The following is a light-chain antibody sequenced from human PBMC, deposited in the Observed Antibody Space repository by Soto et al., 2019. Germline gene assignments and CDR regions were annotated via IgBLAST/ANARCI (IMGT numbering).Light chain of an antibody. J-gene: IGKJ3*01. CDR1: QSVSSN. V-gene: IGKV3-15*01. CDR2: AAS. CDR3: QQYNNWPPPT. Sequence: EIVMTQSPATLSVSPGERATLSCRASQSVSSNLAWYLQKPGQAPRLLIYAASTRATGIPARFSGSGSGTEFTLTISSLQSEDFAVYYCQQYNNWPPPTFGPGTKVDIK.